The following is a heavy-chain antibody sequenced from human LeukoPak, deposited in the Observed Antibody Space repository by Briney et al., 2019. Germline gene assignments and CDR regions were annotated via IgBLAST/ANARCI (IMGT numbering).Heavy chain of an antibody. D-gene: IGHD6-19*01. CDR2: IYHSGST. V-gene: IGHV4-30-2*01. J-gene: IGHJ5*02. CDR1: GGSISSGGYS. CDR3: ARGWQWLSWFDP. Sequence: SETLSLTCAVSGGSISSGGYSWSWIRQPPGKGLEWIGYIYHSGSTYYNPSLKSRVTISVDRSKNQFSLKLSSVTAADTAVYYCARGWQWLSWFDPWGQGTLVTVSS.